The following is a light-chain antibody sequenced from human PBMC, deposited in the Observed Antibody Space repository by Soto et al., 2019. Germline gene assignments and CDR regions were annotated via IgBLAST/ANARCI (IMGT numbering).Light chain of an antibody. J-gene: IGLJ2*01. CDR3: GKWDPPLIGV. CDR2: DNN. CDR1: NSNFETTD. V-gene: IGLV1-51*01. Sequence: QSVLTQPPSVSAAPGQRVTISCSGSNSNFETTDVSWYQQLPGTAPKLLIYDNNKRPSGIPDRFSGSKSGTSATLGITGVQKGDGADFYCGKWDPPLIGVFGGGTK.